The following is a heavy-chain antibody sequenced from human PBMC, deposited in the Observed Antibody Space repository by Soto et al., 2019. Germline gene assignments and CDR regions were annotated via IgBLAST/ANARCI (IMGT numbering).Heavy chain of an antibody. D-gene: IGHD6-19*01. Sequence: SETLSLTCTVSGGSISSGGYYWSWIRQHPGKGLEWIGYIYYSGSTYYNPSLKSRVTISVDTSKNQFSLKLSSVTAADTAVYYCAGGYSSGRNWFDPWGQGTLVTVSS. CDR1: GGSISSGGYY. V-gene: IGHV4-31*03. CDR2: IYYSGST. CDR3: AGGYSSGRNWFDP. J-gene: IGHJ5*02.